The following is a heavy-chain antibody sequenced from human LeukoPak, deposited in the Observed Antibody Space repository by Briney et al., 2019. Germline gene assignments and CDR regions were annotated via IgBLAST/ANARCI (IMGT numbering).Heavy chain of an antibody. V-gene: IGHV1-69*01. CDR3: AKTYSSSWPAYYMDV. D-gene: IGHD6-13*01. J-gene: IGHJ6*03. Sequence: ASVKVSCKASRGTFSSYAISWVRQAPGQGLEWMGGIIPIFGTAYYAQKFQGRVTITADESTSTAYMELSSLRSEDTAVYYCAKTYSSSWPAYYMDVWGKGTTVTVSS. CDR2: IIPIFGTA. CDR1: RGTFSSYA.